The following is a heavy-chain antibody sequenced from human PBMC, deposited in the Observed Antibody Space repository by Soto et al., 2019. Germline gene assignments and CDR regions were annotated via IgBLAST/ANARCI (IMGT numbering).Heavy chain of an antibody. CDR1: GGSISSSAYY. J-gene: IGHJ5*02. Sequence: SETLSLTCTVSGGSISSSAYYWGWIRQPPGQGLEWIGSIYYSGSTYYRPSLKSRVTISVDTSKNQFSLKLSSVTAADTAVYYCARQVPAARRRGWFDPWGQGTLVTVSS. CDR2: IYYSGST. CDR3: ARQVPAARRRGWFDP. V-gene: IGHV4-39*01. D-gene: IGHD2-2*01.